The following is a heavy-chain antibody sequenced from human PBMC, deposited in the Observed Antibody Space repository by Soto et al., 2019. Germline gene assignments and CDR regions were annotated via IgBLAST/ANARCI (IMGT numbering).Heavy chain of an antibody. V-gene: IGHV1-69*13. Sequence: SVRVSCKASGGTFSSYAISWVRQAPGQGLEWMGGIIPIFGTANYAQKFQGRVTITADESTSTAYMELSSLRSEDTAVYYCARSAGSYLNWFDPWGQGTLVTVSS. D-gene: IGHD1-26*01. CDR1: GGTFSSYA. J-gene: IGHJ5*02. CDR2: IIPIFGTA. CDR3: ARSAGSYLNWFDP.